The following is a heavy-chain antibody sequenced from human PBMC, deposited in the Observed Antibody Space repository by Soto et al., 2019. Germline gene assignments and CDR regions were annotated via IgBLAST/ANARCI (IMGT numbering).Heavy chain of an antibody. D-gene: IGHD2-15*01. CDR2: IYYSGGT. Sequence: QVQLQESGPGLVKPSETLSLTCTVSGGSISSYYWTWFRQPPGKGLEWMGYIYYSGGTNYNPSLESRVTLSVATSKNQFSLKLSSVTAADAAVYYCARRYGGNLDYWGQGTLVTVSS. J-gene: IGHJ4*02. CDR1: GGSISSYY. V-gene: IGHV4-59*08. CDR3: ARRYGGNLDY.